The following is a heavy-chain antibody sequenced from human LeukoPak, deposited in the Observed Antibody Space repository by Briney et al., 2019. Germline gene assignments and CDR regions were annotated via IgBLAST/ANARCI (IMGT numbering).Heavy chain of an antibody. Sequence: GASVKVSCKASGYTFTSYGINWVRQAPGQGLEWMGWISAYNGNTTYAQKLQGRVTMTTDTSTSTAYMELRSLRSDYTAVYYCARDPYGSGSYYRNAEYFHHWGQGTLVTVSS. V-gene: IGHV1-18*01. CDR3: ARDPYGSGSYYRNAEYFHH. CDR1: GYTFTSYG. J-gene: IGHJ1*01. CDR2: ISAYNGNT. D-gene: IGHD3-10*01.